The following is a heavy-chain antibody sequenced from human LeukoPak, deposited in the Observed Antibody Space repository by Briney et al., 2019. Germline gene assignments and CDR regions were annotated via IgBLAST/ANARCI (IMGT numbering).Heavy chain of an antibody. CDR3: ARLNTSPSFDY. V-gene: IGHV4-61*02. J-gene: IGHJ4*02. CDR1: GGSISSGSYY. Sequence: PSETLSLTCTVSGGSISSGSYYWSWIRQPAGKGLEWIGRIYTSGSTNYNPSLKSRVTISVDTSKNQFSLKLSSVTAADTAVYYCARLNTSPSFDYWGQGTLVTVSS. CDR2: IYTSGST. D-gene: IGHD2-2*01.